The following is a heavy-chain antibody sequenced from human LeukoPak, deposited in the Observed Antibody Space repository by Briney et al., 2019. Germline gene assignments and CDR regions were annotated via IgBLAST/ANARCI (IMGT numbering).Heavy chain of an antibody. D-gene: IGHD6-25*01. CDR1: GFTFSDYC. Sequence: GGSLRLSCAASGFTFSDYCMSWIRQAPGKGLEWVSSISTTSFYTNYAGSVKGRFTISRDNAKNSLYLQMNSLRAEDTAMYYCATDLKGGPADWGQGTMVTVSS. CDR3: ATDLKGGPAD. V-gene: IGHV3-11*05. CDR2: ISTTSFYT. J-gene: IGHJ3*01.